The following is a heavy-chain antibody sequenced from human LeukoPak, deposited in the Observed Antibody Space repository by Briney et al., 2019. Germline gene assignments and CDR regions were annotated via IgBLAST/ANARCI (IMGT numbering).Heavy chain of an antibody. CDR2: ISYDGSNK. Sequence: PGGSLRLSCAASGFTFSSYAMHWVRQAPGKGLEWVSVISYDGSNKYYADSVKGRFTISRDNAKKSLYLQMNSLRAEDTAVYDCARDRVNYFDYWGQGTLVTVSS. J-gene: IGHJ4*02. D-gene: IGHD3-10*01. CDR3: ARDRVNYFDY. CDR1: GFTFSSYA. V-gene: IGHV3-30*07.